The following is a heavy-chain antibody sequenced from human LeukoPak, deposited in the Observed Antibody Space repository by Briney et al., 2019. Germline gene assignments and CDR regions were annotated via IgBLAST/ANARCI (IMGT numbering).Heavy chain of an antibody. J-gene: IGHJ3*02. CDR3: ATGFVVPAAIVYNAFDI. CDR2: FDPEEGET. CDR1: GYTFTELS. Sequence: ASVKVSCKTSGYTFTELSMQWVRPAPGKGLEWMGGFDPEEGETIYAQKFQGRATMTADTSTDTAYMELSSLRSEDTAVYYCATGFVVPAAIVYNAFDIWGQGTMVTVSS. D-gene: IGHD2-2*01. V-gene: IGHV1-24*01.